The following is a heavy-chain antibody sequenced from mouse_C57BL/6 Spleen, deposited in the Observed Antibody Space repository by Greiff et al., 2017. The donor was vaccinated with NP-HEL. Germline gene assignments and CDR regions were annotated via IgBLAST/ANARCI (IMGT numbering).Heavy chain of an antibody. Sequence: EVQLQESGPGLVKPSQSLSLTCSVSGYSITSGYYWNWIRQFPGNKLEWMGSISYDGSNNYNPSLKNRISITRDTSKNQFFLKLNSVTTEDTATYYCARGYYDWYFDVWGTGTTVTVSS. V-gene: IGHV3-6*01. J-gene: IGHJ1*03. CDR1: GYSITSGYY. D-gene: IGHD1-1*01. CDR3: ARGYYDWYFDV. CDR2: ISYDGSN.